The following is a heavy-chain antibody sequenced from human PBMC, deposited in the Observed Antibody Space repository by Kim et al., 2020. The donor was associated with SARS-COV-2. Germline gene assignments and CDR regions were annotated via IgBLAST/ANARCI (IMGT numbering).Heavy chain of an antibody. CDR3: TRGWGSGRYSHLWGYGMDV. Sequence: GGSLRLSCAASGLTFSSYWMHWVRQAPGKGLVWVSRINGDGSSSGYADSVKGRFTISRDNAKNTLYLQMNSLRVEDTAVYHCTRGWGSGRYSHLWGYGMDVWGQGTTVTVSS. J-gene: IGHJ6*02. V-gene: IGHV3-74*01. D-gene: IGHD3-10*01. CDR1: GLTFSSYW. CDR2: INGDGSSS.